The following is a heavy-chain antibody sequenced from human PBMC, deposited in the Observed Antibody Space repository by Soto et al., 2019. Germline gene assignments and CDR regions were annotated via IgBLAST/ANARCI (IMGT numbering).Heavy chain of an antibody. D-gene: IGHD3-16*02. CDR2: IFPNFGTT. CDR1: GDTDTNYV. CDR3: EAEMTFGKLSVV. J-gene: IGHJ6*02. V-gene: IGHV1-69*01. Sequence: QVQLVQSGAEVKKPGSSVKVSCKASGDTDTNYVISWVRQDPGQGLEWMGGIFPNFGTTYSAQKLQARLTITEDESTSTVYMQLSSLRLADPAVYYCEAEMTFGKLSVVWGQGTTVTVSS.